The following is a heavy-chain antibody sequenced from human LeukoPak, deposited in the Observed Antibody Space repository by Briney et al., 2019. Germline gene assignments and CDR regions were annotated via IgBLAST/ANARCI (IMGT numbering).Heavy chain of an antibody. CDR3: AKVFRAVAEGVDY. CDR1: GFNFNSYA. J-gene: IGHJ4*02. Sequence: GSLRTSCCTSGFNFNSYAINWVRPAPGKGLEWVSAISGSGGSTYYADSVKGRFTISRDNSKNTLYLQMNSLRAEDTAVYYCAKVFRAVAEGVDYWGQGTLVTVSS. CDR2: ISGSGGST. D-gene: IGHD6-19*01. V-gene: IGHV3-23*01.